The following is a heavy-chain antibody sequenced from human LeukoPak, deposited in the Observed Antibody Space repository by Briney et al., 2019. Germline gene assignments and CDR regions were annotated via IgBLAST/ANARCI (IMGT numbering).Heavy chain of an antibody. CDR3: ARGKLPIEYFDY. CDR2: IYYSGST. Sequence: PSETLSLTCTVSGGSISSSSYYWGWIRQPPGKGLEWIGSIYYSGSTYYNPSLKSRVTISVDTSKNQFSLKLSSVTAADTAVYYCARGKLPIEYFDYWGQGTLVTVSS. CDR1: GGSISSSSYY. D-gene: IGHD1-26*01. V-gene: IGHV4-39*07. J-gene: IGHJ4*02.